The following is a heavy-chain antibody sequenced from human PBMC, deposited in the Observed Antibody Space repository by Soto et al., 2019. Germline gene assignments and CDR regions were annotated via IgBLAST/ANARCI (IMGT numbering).Heavy chain of an antibody. Sequence: SLRLSCAASGFTFSTYWMDWVRQTPGKGLEWVANINQDGSEKNYVDSVKGRFTISRDNAGNSLYLQMSRLTAEDSALYYCSRSLNSWGQGTLVTVSS. V-gene: IGHV3-7*01. CDR1: GFTFSTYW. J-gene: IGHJ4*02. CDR3: SRSLNS. CDR2: INQDGSEK.